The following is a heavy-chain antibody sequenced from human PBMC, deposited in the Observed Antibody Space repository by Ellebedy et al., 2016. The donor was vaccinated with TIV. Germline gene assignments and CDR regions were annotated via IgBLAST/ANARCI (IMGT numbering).Heavy chain of an antibody. V-gene: IGHV3-66*01. Sequence: PGGSLRLSCAASGFTVSSNYMSWVFQAPGKGLEWVSVIYSGGATSYADSVKGRFTISRDNSKNTLYLQMNSLRVEDTAVYYCARKYIYGFDWGQGTLVTVSS. CDR2: IYSGGAT. CDR3: ARKYIYGFD. D-gene: IGHD5-18*01. J-gene: IGHJ4*02. CDR1: GFTVSSNY.